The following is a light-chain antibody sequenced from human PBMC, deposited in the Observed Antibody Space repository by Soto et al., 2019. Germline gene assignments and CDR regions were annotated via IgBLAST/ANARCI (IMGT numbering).Light chain of an antibody. J-gene: IGKJ5*01. Sequence: EIVITQSPSTLSVSPGETTRLSCRASQSINSDVAWYQQKVGQTPRLLIHGASTRATGIAARFSGSGSGTDFTLTISSLEPEDFAVYYCQQRSNWPPITFGQGTRLEIK. V-gene: IGKV3-11*01. CDR3: QQRSNWPPIT. CDR1: QSINSD. CDR2: GAS.